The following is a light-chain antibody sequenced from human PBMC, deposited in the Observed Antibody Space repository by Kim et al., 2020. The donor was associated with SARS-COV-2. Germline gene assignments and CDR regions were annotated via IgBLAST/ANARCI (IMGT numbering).Light chain of an antibody. J-gene: IGLJ2*01. CDR2: DVS. V-gene: IGLV2-11*01. CDR3: CSYAGSYTFV. CDR1: SGDVGRYNY. Sequence: GQSVTISCTGTSGDVGRYNYVSWYQHHPGKAPKLMIYDVSKRPSGVPDRFSGSKSGNTASLTISGLQAEDEADYYCCSYAGSYTFVFGGGTQLTVL.